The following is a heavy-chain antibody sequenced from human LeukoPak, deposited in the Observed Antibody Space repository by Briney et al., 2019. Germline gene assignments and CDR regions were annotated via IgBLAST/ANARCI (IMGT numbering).Heavy chain of an antibody. CDR2: IRYDGSDE. Sequence: GGSLRLSCAASGFTFSSYGMHWVRQAPGKGLEWVAFIRYDGSDEYYAGSVKGRFTTSRDNFKNTLYLQMNSLRAEDTAVYYCAKDRGLRWTPGFFDFWGQGTLVTVSS. J-gene: IGHJ4*02. CDR1: GFTFSSYG. V-gene: IGHV3-30*02. CDR3: AKDRGLRWTPGFFDF. D-gene: IGHD4-23*01.